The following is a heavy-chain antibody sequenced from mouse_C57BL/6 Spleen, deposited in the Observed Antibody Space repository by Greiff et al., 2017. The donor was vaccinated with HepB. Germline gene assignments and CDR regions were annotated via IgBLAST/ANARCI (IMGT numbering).Heavy chain of an antibody. J-gene: IGHJ2*01. CDR3: ARREGIYYEYYFDY. CDR1: GYTFTSYW. Sequence: QVQLQQPGAELVKPGASVKLSCKASGYTFTSYWMQWVKQRPGQGLEWIGEIDPSDSYTNYNQKFKGKATLTVDTSSSTAYMPLSSLTSADSAVYYCARREGIYYEYYFDYWGQGTTLTVSS. V-gene: IGHV1-50*01. D-gene: IGHD2-4*01. CDR2: IDPSDSYT.